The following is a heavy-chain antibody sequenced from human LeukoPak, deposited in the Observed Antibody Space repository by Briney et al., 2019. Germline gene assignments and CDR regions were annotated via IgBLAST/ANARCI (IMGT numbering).Heavy chain of an antibody. J-gene: IGHJ5*02. Sequence: ASVKVSCTASGYTFTGYYMHWVRQAPGQGLEWMGRINPNSGGTNYAQKFQGRVTMTRDTSISTAYMELSRLRSDDTAVYYCARVGEYRGYDWFDWFDPWGQGTLVTVSS. D-gene: IGHD5-12*01. V-gene: IGHV1-2*06. CDR2: INPNSGGT. CDR1: GYTFTGYY. CDR3: ARVGEYRGYDWFDWFDP.